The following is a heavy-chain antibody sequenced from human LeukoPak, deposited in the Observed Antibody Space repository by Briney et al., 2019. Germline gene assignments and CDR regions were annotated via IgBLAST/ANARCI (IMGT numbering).Heavy chain of an antibody. Sequence: ASVKVSCKASGYTVTGYYLFWVRQAPGQGLEWMGWINPNSGATKYAQNFQGRVTLTSDTSIRTTYMELSSLRSDDTAVYYCSRDERYSYGDNHYPDLGFWGQGTPVTVSS. V-gene: IGHV1-2*02. CDR2: INPNSGAT. CDR1: GYTVTGYY. CDR3: SRDERYSYGDNHYPDLGF. J-gene: IGHJ4*02. D-gene: IGHD4/OR15-4a*01.